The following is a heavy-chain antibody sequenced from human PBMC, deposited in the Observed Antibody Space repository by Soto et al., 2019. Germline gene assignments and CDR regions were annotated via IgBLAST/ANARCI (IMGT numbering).Heavy chain of an antibody. D-gene: IGHD6-19*01. CDR2: IYWDDDK. Sequence: SGPTLVNPTQTLALTCTFSGFSLSTSGVGVGWIRQPPGKALEWLALIYWDDDKRYSPSLKSRLTITKDTSKNQVVLTMTNMDPVDTATYYCAHSWNSRGWYVFVAFDIWAQGTIVTVSS. J-gene: IGHJ3*02. CDR1: GFSLSTSGVG. CDR3: AHSWNSRGWYVFVAFDI. V-gene: IGHV2-5*02.